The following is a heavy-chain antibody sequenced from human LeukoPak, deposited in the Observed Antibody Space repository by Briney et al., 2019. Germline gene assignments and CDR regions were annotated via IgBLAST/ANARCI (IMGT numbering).Heavy chain of an antibody. V-gene: IGHV3-7*01. Sequence: PGGSLRLSCAASGFTFRNYWMGWGRQAPGKGLEWVANIKQDGSETYYVDSVKGRFTISRDNAKNSLYLQMNSLRAEDTAVYYCARENYFDYWGQGTLVTVSS. CDR3: ARENYFDY. J-gene: IGHJ4*02. CDR1: GFTFRNYW. CDR2: IKQDGSET.